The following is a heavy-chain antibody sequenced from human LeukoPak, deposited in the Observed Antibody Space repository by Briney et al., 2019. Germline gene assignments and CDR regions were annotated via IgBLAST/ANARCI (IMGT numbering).Heavy chain of an antibody. J-gene: IGHJ4*02. CDR3: ARDADSFSVTLIRGGTPSYYFDN. CDR2: ISYDGSNK. D-gene: IGHD3-10*01. Sequence: PGRSLRLSCAASGFTFSSYAMHWVRQAPGKGLEWVAVISYDGSNKYYADSVKGRFTISRDNSKNTLYLQMNSLRAGDTAMYYCARDADSFSVTLIRGGTPSYYFDNWGQGTLVTVSS. CDR1: GFTFSSYA. V-gene: IGHV3-30*04.